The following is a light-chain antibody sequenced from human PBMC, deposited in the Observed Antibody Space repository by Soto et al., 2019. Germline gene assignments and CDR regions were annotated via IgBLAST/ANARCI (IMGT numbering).Light chain of an antibody. V-gene: IGKV1-17*01. Sequence: DIQMTQSPSCLSASVGERVTMTWRASQGIKNALGWYQQKPGKAPKRLISTISTLQSGVPSRFSGSGSGTEFTLTISSLQPEDFATYYCLQHNSFPITFGQGTRLEIK. J-gene: IGKJ5*01. CDR2: TIS. CDR1: QGIKNA. CDR3: LQHNSFPIT.